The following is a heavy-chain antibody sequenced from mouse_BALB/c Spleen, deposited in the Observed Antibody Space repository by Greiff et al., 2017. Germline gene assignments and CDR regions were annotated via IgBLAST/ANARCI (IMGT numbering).Heavy chain of an antibody. CDR1: GYTFTSYW. CDR3: ARGTTATYYFDY. Sequence: ELVKPGASVKLSCKASGYTFTSYWINWIKQRPGQGLEWIGRIAPGSGSTYYNEMFKGKATLTVDTSSSTAYIQLSSLSSEDSAVYFCARGTTATYYFDYWGQGTTLTVSS. V-gene: IGHV1S41*01. D-gene: IGHD1-2*01. CDR2: IAPGSGST. J-gene: IGHJ2*01.